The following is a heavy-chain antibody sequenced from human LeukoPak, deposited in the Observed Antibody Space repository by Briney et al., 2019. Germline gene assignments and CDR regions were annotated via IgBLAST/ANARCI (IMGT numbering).Heavy chain of an antibody. D-gene: IGHD3-16*01. CDR2: ISAYNGNT. CDR3: ARAVYASGSSHFDY. V-gene: IGHV1-18*01. Sequence: APVKVSCKASGYTFTSYGISWVQQAPGQGLEWMGWISAYNGNTNYAQKLQGRVTMTTDTSTSTAYMELRSLRSDDTAVYYCARAVYASGSSHFDYWGQGTLVTVSS. CDR1: GYTFTSYG. J-gene: IGHJ4*02.